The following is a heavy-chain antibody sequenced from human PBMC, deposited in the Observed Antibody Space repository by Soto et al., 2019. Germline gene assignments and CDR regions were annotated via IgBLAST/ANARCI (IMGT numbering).Heavy chain of an antibody. Sequence: TLSLTFTVSHGSFSSDPLYWTWIRQHPGKGLEWTGYIYYRGNTYYRPSLKSRVSISIDTSQNQFSLRLNSVTAADTAVYYCARYGYGSSDFDQWGQGTLVTVSS. V-gene: IGHV4-31*03. CDR2: IYYRGNT. D-gene: IGHD6-13*01. J-gene: IGHJ4*01. CDR3: ARYGYGSSDFDQ. CDR1: HGSFSSDPLY.